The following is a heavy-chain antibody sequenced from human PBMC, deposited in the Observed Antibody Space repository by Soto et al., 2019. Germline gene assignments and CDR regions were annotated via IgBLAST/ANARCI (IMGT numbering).Heavy chain of an antibody. J-gene: IGHJ1*01. CDR2: ISSNGGST. D-gene: IGHD3-22*01. CDR1: GFTFSSYA. V-gene: IGHV3-64D*06. Sequence: PVGSLRLSCSASGFTFSSYAMHWVRQAPGKGLEYVSAISSNGGSTYYADSVKGRFTISRDNSKNTLYLQMSSLRAEDTAVYYCVKDRQPYYDSSGRGYFQHWGQGTLVTVSS. CDR3: VKDRQPYYDSSGRGYFQH.